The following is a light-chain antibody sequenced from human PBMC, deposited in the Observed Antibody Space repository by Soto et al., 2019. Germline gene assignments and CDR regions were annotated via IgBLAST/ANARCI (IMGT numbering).Light chain of an antibody. CDR1: SSDVGNYNL. J-gene: IGLJ3*02. CDR2: EVS. CDR3: CSYAGSDTWV. V-gene: IGLV2-23*02. Sequence: QSALTQPASVSGSPGQSLTVSCTGASSDVGNYNLVSWYQQHPGKAPKLLIYEVSKRPSGVSNRFSGSKSGNRASLTISGLQAEYEADYYCCSYAGSDTWVFGGGTKLTVL.